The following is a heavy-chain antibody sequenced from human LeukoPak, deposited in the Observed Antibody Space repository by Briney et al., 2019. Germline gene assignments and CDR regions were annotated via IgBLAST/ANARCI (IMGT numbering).Heavy chain of an antibody. D-gene: IGHD3-9*01. CDR1: GYTFTGYY. J-gene: IGHJ4*02. CDR3: ARSPARGYDILTNYNDY. CDR2: INPNSGGT. V-gene: IGHV1-2*06. Sequence: ASVKVSCKASGYTFTGYYMHWVRQAPGQGLEWMGRINPNSGGTNYAQKFQGRATMTRDTSISTAYMELSRLRSDDTAVYYCARSPARGYDILTNYNDYWGQGTLVTVSS.